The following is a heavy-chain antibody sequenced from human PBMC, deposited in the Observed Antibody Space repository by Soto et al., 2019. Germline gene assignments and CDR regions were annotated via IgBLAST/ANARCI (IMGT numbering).Heavy chain of an antibody. CDR2: IRYDGVGA. CDR3: TRVGATGMDV. J-gene: IGHJ6*02. CDR1: GFTFSAYW. V-gene: IGHV3-74*01. D-gene: IGHD1-26*01. Sequence: EVQLVESGGGLVQPGGSLRLSCAASGFTFSAYWMHWVRQAPGKGLEWVSRIRYDGVGANYADSVQGRFSISRDNVKQMLYLEMNSLRADDTAVYYCTRVGATGMDVWGQGTKVTVS.